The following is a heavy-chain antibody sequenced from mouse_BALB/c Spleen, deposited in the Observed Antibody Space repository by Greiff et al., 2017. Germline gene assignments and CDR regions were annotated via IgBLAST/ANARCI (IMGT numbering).Heavy chain of an antibody. J-gene: IGHJ3*01. CDR3: ARDYGAY. Sequence: QVQPQQSGAELVRPGTSVKVSCKASGYAFTNYLIEWVKQRPGQGLEWIGVINPGSGGTNYNEKFKGKATLTADKSSSTAYMQLSSLTSDDSAVYFCARDYGAYWGQGTLVTVSA. CDR2: INPGSGGT. V-gene: IGHV1-54*01. CDR1: GYAFTNYL. D-gene: IGHD1-1*02.